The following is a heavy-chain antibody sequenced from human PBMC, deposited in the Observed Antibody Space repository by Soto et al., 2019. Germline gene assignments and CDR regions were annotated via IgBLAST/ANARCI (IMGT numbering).Heavy chain of an antibody. D-gene: IGHD3-10*01. J-gene: IGHJ4*02. CDR3: ARGLWFGELLQYYFDY. Sequence: GASVKVSCKASGYTFTSYAISWVRQAPGQGLEWMGGIIPIFGTANYAQKFQGRVTITADESTSTAYMELSSLRSEDTAVYYCARGLWFGELLQYYFDYWGQGTLVTVSS. V-gene: IGHV1-69*13. CDR2: IIPIFGTA. CDR1: GYTFTSYA.